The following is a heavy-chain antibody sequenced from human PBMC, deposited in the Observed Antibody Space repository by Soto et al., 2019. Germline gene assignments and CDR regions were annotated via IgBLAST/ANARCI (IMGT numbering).Heavy chain of an antibody. Sequence: ASVKVSCKASGYTFTGYYMHWVRRAPGQGLEWMGWINPNSGGTNYAQKFQGWVTMTTDTSISTAYMELSRLRSDDTAVYYCARGGATTSPAGDAFDIWGQGTMVTVSS. CDR3: ARGGATTSPAGDAFDI. CDR2: INPNSGGT. J-gene: IGHJ3*02. CDR1: GYTFTGYY. D-gene: IGHD5-12*01. V-gene: IGHV1-2*04.